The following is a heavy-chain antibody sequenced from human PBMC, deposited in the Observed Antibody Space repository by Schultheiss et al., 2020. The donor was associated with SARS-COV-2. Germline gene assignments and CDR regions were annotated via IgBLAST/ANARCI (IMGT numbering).Heavy chain of an antibody. CDR1: GYTFTGYY. J-gene: IGHJ4*02. Sequence: ASVKVSCKASGYTFTGYYMHWVRQAPGQGLEWMGWINPNSGGIKYAQTFQGRVTMIRDTSISTAYMELSRLRSDDTAVYYCARVGPIAVAAVDYWGQGTLVTVSS. CDR3: ARVGPIAVAAVDY. V-gene: IGHV1-2*02. CDR2: INPNSGGI. D-gene: IGHD6-19*01.